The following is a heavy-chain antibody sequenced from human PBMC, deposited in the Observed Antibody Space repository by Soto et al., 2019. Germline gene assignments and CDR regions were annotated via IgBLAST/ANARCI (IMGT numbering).Heavy chain of an antibody. CDR2: ISGSGGSE. J-gene: IGHJ6*02. D-gene: IGHD5-18*01. CDR3: AKGDTTMITDYYAMDV. V-gene: IGHV3-23*01. CDR1: VFTFTSYA. Sequence: VGSLRLSCAFSVFTFTSYAMTCVRQSPGKGLEWVSAISGSGGSEFYADSVKGRFTISRDNSKNTLYLQMKSLRAEDTALYYCAKGDTTMITDYYAMDVWGQGTTVTVSS.